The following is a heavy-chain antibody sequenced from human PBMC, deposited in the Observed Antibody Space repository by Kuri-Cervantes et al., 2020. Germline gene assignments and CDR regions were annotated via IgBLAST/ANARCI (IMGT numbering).Heavy chain of an antibody. CDR3: AREFVSWCGYFDY. Sequence: AGSLTLSCAASGVTFSSYWMHWVRQAPGKGLEWVAVILYNGSNKYYADSVKGRFTISRDNSKNTLYLQMNSLRAEDTAVYYCAREFVSWCGYFDYWGRGTLVTVSS. D-gene: IGHD2-8*02. CDR1: GVTFSSYW. CDR2: ILYNGSNK. V-gene: IGHV3-33*08. J-gene: IGHJ4*02.